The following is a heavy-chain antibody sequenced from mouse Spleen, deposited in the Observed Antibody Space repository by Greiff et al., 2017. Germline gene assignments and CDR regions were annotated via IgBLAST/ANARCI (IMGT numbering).Heavy chain of an antibody. Sequence: QVQLKQPGAELVKPGASVKLSCKASGYTFTSYWMQWVKQRPGQGLEWIGEIDPSDSYTNYNQKFKGKATLTVDTSSSTAYMQLSSLTSEDSAVYYCAPITTVEGPFAYWGQGTLVTVSA. CDR1: GYTFTSYW. CDR2: IDPSDSYT. CDR3: APITTVEGPFAY. D-gene: IGHD1-1*01. V-gene: IGHV1-50*01. J-gene: IGHJ3*01.